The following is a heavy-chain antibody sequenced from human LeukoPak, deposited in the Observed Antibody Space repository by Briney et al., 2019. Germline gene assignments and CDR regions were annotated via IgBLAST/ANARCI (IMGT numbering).Heavy chain of an antibody. CDR2: IYTSGST. V-gene: IGHV4-4*07. CDR3: ARALKVGATMGYFDY. D-gene: IGHD1-26*01. Sequence: PSETLSLTCTVSGGSISSYYWSWIRQPAGKGLEWIGRIYTSGSTNYNPSLKSRVTISVGKSKNQFSLKLSSVTAADTAVYYCARALKVGATMGYFDYWGQGTLVTVSS. CDR1: GGSISSYY. J-gene: IGHJ4*02.